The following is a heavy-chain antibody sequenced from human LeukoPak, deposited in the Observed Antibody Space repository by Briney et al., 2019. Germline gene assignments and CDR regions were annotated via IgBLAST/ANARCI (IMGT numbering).Heavy chain of an antibody. CDR2: IYTSGST. D-gene: IGHD2-2*01. CDR1: GGSISSYY. J-gene: IGHJ5*02. CDR3: ARDGEGAYCSSTSCPPKNWFDP. V-gene: IGHV4-4*07. Sequence: SETLSLTCTVSGGSISSYYWSWIRQPAGKGLEWIGRIYTSGSTNYNPSLKSRVTMSVDTSKNQFSLKLSSVTAADTAVYYCARDGEGAYCSSTSCPPKNWFDPWGQGTLVTVSS.